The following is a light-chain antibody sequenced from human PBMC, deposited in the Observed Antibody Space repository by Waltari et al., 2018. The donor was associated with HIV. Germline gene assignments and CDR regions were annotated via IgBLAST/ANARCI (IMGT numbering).Light chain of an antibody. CDR1: ETIKSTS. J-gene: IGKJ1*01. CDR3: HQYGSSFWT. CDR2: GAS. Sequence: EIVLTQSPGTLSLSPGDRATLSCMTSETIKSTSLSWYQQRGDQAPRLLIYGASSRAPGIPDRFSGSGSKTDFNLTINGLEPEDFATYYCHQYGSSFWTFGQGTKV. V-gene: IGKV3-20*01.